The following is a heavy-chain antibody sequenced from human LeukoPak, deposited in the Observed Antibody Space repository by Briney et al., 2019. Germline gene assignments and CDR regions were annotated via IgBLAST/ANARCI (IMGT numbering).Heavy chain of an antibody. CDR2: IYYSGST. D-gene: IGHD7-27*01. J-gene: IGHJ4*02. Sequence: SETLSLTCTVSGGSISSYYWSWIRQPPGKGLEWIGHIYYSGSTNYNPSLKSRVTISVDTSKNQVSLRLSSVTAADTAVYYCARDGEGDEGWDYWGQGTLVTVSS. CDR3: ARDGEGDEGWDY. CDR1: GGSISSYY. V-gene: IGHV4-59*01.